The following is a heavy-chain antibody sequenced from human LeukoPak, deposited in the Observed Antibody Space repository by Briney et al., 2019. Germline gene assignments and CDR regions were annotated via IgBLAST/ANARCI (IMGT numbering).Heavy chain of an antibody. V-gene: IGHV3-23*01. CDR1: GFTFTNYA. D-gene: IGHD4-17*01. J-gene: IGHJ3*02. Sequence: GGSLRLSCAASGFTFTNYAMIWVRQAPGKGLEWVSDISGSGGSTYYADSVKGRFTISRDNSKNTLFLQVNSLRAEDTAVYYCGKDPNGDYVGAFDMWGQGTMVTVSP. CDR2: ISGSGGST. CDR3: GKDPNGDYVGAFDM.